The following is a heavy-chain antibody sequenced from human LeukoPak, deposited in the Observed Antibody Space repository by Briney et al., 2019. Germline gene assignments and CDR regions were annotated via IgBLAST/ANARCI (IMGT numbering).Heavy chain of an antibody. CDR1: GYTFTGYY. J-gene: IGHJ5*02. D-gene: IGHD2-2*01. V-gene: IGHV1-2*02. CDR2: INPNSGGT. CDR3: AGDGVTQLPMNWFDP. Sequence: ASVKVSCKASGYTFTGYYMHWVRQAPGQGLEWMGWINPNSGGTNYAQKFQGRVTMTRDTSISTAYMELSRLRSDDTAVYYCAGDGVTQLPMNWFDPWGQGTLVTVSS.